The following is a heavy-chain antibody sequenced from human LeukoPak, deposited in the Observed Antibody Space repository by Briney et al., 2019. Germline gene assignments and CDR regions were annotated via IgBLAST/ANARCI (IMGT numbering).Heavy chain of an antibody. V-gene: IGHV3-23*01. CDR3: AKDPPHSPFED. Sequence: GGSLRLSCAASGFTFSEYYINWVRQAPGKGPEWVSAITFNGGRTFYADSVKGRFTISRDNSRNTLYLQMDSLRAEDTALYFCAKDPPHSPFEDWGQGTLVTVSS. D-gene: IGHD2-15*01. CDR2: ITFNGGRT. J-gene: IGHJ4*02. CDR1: GFTFSEYY.